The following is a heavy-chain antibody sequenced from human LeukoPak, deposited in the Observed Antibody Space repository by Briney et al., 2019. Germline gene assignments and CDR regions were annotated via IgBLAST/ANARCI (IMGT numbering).Heavy chain of an antibody. V-gene: IGHV3-7*01. D-gene: IGHD6-13*01. J-gene: IGHJ4*02. CDR3: ARVDARIAAAGLDY. CDR1: GFTFSDYW. CDR2: IKPDGSEK. Sequence: GGSLRLSCAASGFTFSDYWMTWVRQAPGKGLEWVANIKPDGSEKYYVDSVRGRFTISRDNAKNSLYLQMNSLRAEDTAVYYCARVDARIAAAGLDYWGQGTLVTVSS.